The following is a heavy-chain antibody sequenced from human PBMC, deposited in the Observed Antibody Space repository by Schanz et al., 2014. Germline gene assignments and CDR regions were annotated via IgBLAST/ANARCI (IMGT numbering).Heavy chain of an antibody. V-gene: IGHV1-18*01. CDR2: ITAYNGDT. J-gene: IGHJ4*02. CDR1: RYTFNTYG. CDR3: TRGYGDSPTDF. Sequence: QGQLVQSGPEVKEPGASVKVSCEASRYTFNTYGLNWVRQAPGQGLEWMGWITAYNGDTNYALKLQGRVTMTTDTSTGTAYMELRSLRSDDTALYYCTRGYGDSPTDFWGQGTLVTVSS. D-gene: IGHD4-17*01.